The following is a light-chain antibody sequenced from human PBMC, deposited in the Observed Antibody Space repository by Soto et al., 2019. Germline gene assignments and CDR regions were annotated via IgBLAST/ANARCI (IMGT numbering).Light chain of an antibody. CDR1: SSNIGAGYD. V-gene: IGLV1-40*01. Sequence: QSVLTQPPSVSGAPGQRVTISCTGSSSNIGAGYDVHWYQQLPGTAPKLLIYGNSNRPSGVPDRFSGSKSGTSASLAITGLQAEVEADYYCQSYDSSLSGHVVFGGGTKLTVL. CDR2: GNS. J-gene: IGLJ2*01. CDR3: QSYDSSLSGHVV.